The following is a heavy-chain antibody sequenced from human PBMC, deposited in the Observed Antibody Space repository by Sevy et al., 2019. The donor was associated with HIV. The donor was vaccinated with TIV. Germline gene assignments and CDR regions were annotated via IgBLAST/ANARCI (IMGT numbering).Heavy chain of an antibody. V-gene: IGHV1-18*01. CDR1: GYTFTSYR. D-gene: IGHD2-15*01. J-gene: IGHJ4*02. CDR2: ISPHNGDT. Sequence: ASVKVSCKVSGYTFTSYRITWVRQAPGQGLEWMGWISPHNGDTDYAQKFRGRVTMITDTSTTTAYMELRSLRSDDTAVDYCARAYCRDGGCYSLAFWGQGTLVTVSS. CDR3: ARAYCRDGGCYSLAF.